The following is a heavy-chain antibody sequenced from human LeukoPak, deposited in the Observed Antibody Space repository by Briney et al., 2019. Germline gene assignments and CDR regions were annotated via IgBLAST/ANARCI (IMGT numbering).Heavy chain of an antibody. Sequence: SETLSLTCTVSGGSISSYYWSWIRQPPGKGLEWIGYIYYSGSTNYNPSLKSRVTISVDTSKNQFSLKLSSVTAADTAVYYCARGSRTYYYDSSGYYDHWGQGTLVTVSS. D-gene: IGHD3-22*01. CDR3: ARGSRTYYYDSSGYYDH. J-gene: IGHJ4*02. CDR1: GGSISSYY. CDR2: IYYSGST. V-gene: IGHV4-59*01.